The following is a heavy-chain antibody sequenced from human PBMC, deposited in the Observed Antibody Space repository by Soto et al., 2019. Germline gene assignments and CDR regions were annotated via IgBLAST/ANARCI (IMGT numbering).Heavy chain of an antibody. CDR1: GGSISSYY. J-gene: IGHJ6*02. CDR3: AATFPGGYYYYYGMDV. V-gene: IGHV4-59*01. D-gene: IGHD1-26*01. CDR2: IYNTGST. Sequence: SETLSLTCTVSGGSISSYYWSWIRQPPGKGLEWIGYIYNTGSTSFNPSLKSRVTISLDTSKNQFSLKLSSVTAADTAVYYCAATFPGGYYYYYGMDVWGQGTTVTVSS.